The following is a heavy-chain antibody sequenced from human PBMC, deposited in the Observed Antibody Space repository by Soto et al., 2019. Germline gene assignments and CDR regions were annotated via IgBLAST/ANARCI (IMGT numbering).Heavy chain of an antibody. V-gene: IGHV2-70*13. CDR3: ARSIRGPRRFNGMDV. D-gene: IGHD1-20*01. CDR2: IERDDDDK. J-gene: IGHJ6*02. CDR1: GFSLTSPGMC. Sequence: SGPTLVNPTETLTLTCTFSGFSLTSPGMCVSWIRQSPGKALEWLALIERDDDDKYYSTSLKTRHTISKDTRKNQVVLTMANMEPADTATYYCARSIRGPRRFNGMDVWGQGTTVTVSS.